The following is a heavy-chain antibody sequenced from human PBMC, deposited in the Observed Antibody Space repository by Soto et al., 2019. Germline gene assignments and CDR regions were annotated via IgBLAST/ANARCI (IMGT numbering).Heavy chain of an antibody. CDR2: INSDGSRT. CDR1: GFTFSSHW. V-gene: IGHV3-74*01. D-gene: IGHD2-21*02. J-gene: IGHJ6*02. Sequence: PGGSLRLSCAVSGFTFSSHWMHWVRQASGKGLVWVSRINSDGSRTTYADSVKGRSTVSRDNAKNMLHLQMNSLRAEDTAVYYCARLGGGDYFYYYGMDVWGQGTTVTV. CDR3: ARLGGGDYFYYYGMDV.